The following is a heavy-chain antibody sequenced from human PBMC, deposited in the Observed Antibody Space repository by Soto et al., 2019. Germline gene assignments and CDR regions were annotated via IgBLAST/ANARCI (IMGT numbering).Heavy chain of an antibody. CDR3: AKAFSSSWFFDY. Sequence: GGSLRLSCAASGFSFDEYGMSWVRQAPGKGLEWVSGINWNGGSTTYADSVKGRFTISRDNAKNSLYLQMNSLRAGDTAFYYCAKAFSSSWFFDYWGLGT. CDR1: GFSFDEYG. CDR2: INWNGGST. J-gene: IGHJ4*02. D-gene: IGHD6-13*01. V-gene: IGHV3-20*04.